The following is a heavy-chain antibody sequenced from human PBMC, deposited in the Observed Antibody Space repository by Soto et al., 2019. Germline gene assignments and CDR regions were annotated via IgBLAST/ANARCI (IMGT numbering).Heavy chain of an antibody. Sequence: GGSLRLSCAASGFTVSTNYMSWVRQAPGKGLEWVSVIYGGGSTYYADSVKGRFTISRDNSKNELYLQMNSLRVEDTAVYFCACGYSSGWDIYWGQGTLVTVSS. CDR2: IYGGGST. D-gene: IGHD6-19*01. CDR1: GFTVSTNY. J-gene: IGHJ4*02. CDR3: ACGYSSGWDIY. V-gene: IGHV3-66*01.